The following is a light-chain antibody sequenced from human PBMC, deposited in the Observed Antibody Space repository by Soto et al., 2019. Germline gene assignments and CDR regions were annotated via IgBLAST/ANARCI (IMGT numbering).Light chain of an antibody. CDR3: QVWDSSSDSYV. CDR2: YDS. V-gene: IGLV3-21*04. CDR1: NIVSKS. J-gene: IGLJ1*01. Sequence: SYELTQPPSVSVAPGKTARITCGGNNIVSKSVHWYQQKPGQAPVLVIYYDSDRPSGIPERFSGSNSGNTATLTISRVEAGDEADYYCQVWDSSSDSYVFGTGTKLTVL.